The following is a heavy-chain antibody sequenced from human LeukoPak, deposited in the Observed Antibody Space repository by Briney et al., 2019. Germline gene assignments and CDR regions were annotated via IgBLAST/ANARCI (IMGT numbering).Heavy chain of an antibody. CDR3: ARGWDSSGWYFFDY. CDR1: GFTFSSYG. CDR2: IWYDGSNK. D-gene: IGHD6-19*01. Sequence: PGGSLRLSCAASGFTFSSYGMHWVRQAPGKGLEWVAVIWYDGSNKYYADSVKGRFTISRDNPKNTLYLQMNSLRAEDTAVYYCARGWDSSGWYFFDYWGQGTLVTVSS. J-gene: IGHJ4*02. V-gene: IGHV3-33*01.